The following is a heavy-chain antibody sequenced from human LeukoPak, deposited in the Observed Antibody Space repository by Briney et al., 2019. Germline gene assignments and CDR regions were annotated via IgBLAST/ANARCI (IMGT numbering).Heavy chain of an antibody. J-gene: IGHJ4*02. CDR2: IIPIFGTA. D-gene: IGHD6-6*01. Sequence: SVKVSCKASGGTFSSYAISWVRQAPGQGLEWMGGIIPIFGTANYAQKFQGRVTITTDESTSTAYMELSSLRSEDTAVYYCARVSIAARTALEEIDYWGQGTLVTVSS. CDR3: ARVSIAARTALEEIDY. V-gene: IGHV1-69*05. CDR1: GGTFSSYA.